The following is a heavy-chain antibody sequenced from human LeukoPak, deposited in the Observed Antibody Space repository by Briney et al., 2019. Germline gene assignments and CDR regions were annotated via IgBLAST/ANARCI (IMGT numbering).Heavy chain of an antibody. D-gene: IGHD3-22*01. V-gene: IGHV3-23*01. J-gene: IGHJ4*02. CDR3: AKRGVVIRVILVGFHKEAYYFDS. CDR2: ISDSGGRT. Sequence: GGSLRLSCTVSGITLSNYGMSWVRQAPGKGLEWVAGISDSGGRTNYADSVKGRFTVSRDSPKNTLYLQMNRLRAEDTALYCCAKRGVVIRVILVGFHKEAYYFDSWGQGALVTVSS. CDR1: GITLSNYG.